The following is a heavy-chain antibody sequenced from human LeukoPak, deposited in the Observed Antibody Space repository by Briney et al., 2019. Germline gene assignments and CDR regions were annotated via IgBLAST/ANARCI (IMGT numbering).Heavy chain of an antibody. Sequence: SETLSLTCTVSGGSISSSSYYWGWIRQPPGKGLEWIGSIYYSGSTYYNPSLKSRVTISVDTSKNQFSLKLSSVTAAGTAVYYCARDSGYDWWSFGYWGQGTLVTVSS. D-gene: IGHD5-12*01. CDR1: GGSISSSSYY. V-gene: IGHV4-39*07. CDR3: ARDSGYDWWSFGY. CDR2: IYYSGST. J-gene: IGHJ4*02.